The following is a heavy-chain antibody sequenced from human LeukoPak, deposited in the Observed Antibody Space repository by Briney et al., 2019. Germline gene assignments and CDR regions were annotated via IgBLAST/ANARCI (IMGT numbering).Heavy chain of an antibody. CDR3: ARAQQYGGYAHYYFDF. CDR2: ISRSGSTI. D-gene: IGHD4-17*01. CDR1: GFTFTSYG. Sequence: GGSLRLSCAASGFTFTSYGMNWVRQAPGKGLEWVSYISRSGSTIYSADSVKGRFTISRDNAKNSLYLQMNSLRAEDTAVYYCARAQQYGGYAHYYFDFWGQGTLVTVSS. J-gene: IGHJ4*02. V-gene: IGHV3-48*03.